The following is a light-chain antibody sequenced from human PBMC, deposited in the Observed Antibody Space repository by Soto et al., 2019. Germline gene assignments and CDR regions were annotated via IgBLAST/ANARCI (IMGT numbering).Light chain of an antibody. CDR2: AAS. Sequence: DILLTQSPATLSASVGDRVTITCRTSQGIGNDLGWYQQKPGKAPKRLIYAASTLQSGVPSRFSGSGSGTEFTLTIISLQPADFATYYCLQHNSYPWTFGQGTKVDI. J-gene: IGKJ1*01. V-gene: IGKV1-17*01. CDR3: LQHNSYPWT. CDR1: QGIGND.